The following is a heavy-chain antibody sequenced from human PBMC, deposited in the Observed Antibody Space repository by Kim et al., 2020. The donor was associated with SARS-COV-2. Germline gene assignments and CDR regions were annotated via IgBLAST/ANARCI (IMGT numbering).Heavy chain of an antibody. CDR1: GYTLSELS. V-gene: IGHV1-24*01. CDR3: ATAVAFRAAAGLRH. Sequence: ASVKVSCKVSGYTLSELSIHWVRQAPGKGLEWMGGFDPEDGETIYAQKSQGRVTMTEDTSTDTAYMELSSLRSEDTAVYYCATAVAFRAAAGLRHWGQGT. D-gene: IGHD6-13*01. J-gene: IGHJ4*02. CDR2: FDPEDGET.